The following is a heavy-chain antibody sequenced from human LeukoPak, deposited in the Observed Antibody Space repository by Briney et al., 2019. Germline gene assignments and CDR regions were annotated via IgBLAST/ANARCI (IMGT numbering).Heavy chain of an antibody. Sequence: PGGSLRLSCAASGFTFSTYAMTWVRQAPGKGLEWVSGIRGSGGNTLYADSVKDRFTISRDNSKNTLYLQMNSLRAEDTAVYYCAKDPNGDYFGAFDSWGQGTMVTVSS. CDR3: AKDPNGDYFGAFDS. D-gene: IGHD4-17*01. J-gene: IGHJ3*02. V-gene: IGHV3-23*01. CDR1: GFTFSTYA. CDR2: IRGSGGNT.